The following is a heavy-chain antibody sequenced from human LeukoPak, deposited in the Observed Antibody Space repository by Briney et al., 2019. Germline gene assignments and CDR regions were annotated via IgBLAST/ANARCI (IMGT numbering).Heavy chain of an antibody. D-gene: IGHD6-19*01. Sequence: ASVKVSCKASGYTFTSYGISWVRQAPGQGLEWMGIINPSGGSTSYAQKFQGRVTMTRDTSTSTVYMELSSLRSEDTAVYYCARDLEQWLPSGVDYWGQGTLVTVSS. CDR2: INPSGGST. CDR1: GYTFTSYG. CDR3: ARDLEQWLPSGVDY. V-gene: IGHV1-46*01. J-gene: IGHJ4*02.